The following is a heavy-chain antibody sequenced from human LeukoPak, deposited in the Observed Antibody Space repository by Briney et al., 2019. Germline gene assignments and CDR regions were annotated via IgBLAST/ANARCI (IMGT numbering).Heavy chain of an antibody. CDR2: IIPIFGTA. V-gene: IGHV1-69*05. Sequence: SVKVSCKXSGGTFSSYAIGWVRQAPGQGLEWMGRIIPIFGTANYAQKFQGRVTITTDESTSTAYMELSSLRSEDTAVYYCARRLNYYDSSGYPSSSDYWGQGTPVTISS. CDR1: GGTFSSYA. J-gene: IGHJ4*02. CDR3: ARRLNYYDSSGYPSSSDY. D-gene: IGHD3-22*01.